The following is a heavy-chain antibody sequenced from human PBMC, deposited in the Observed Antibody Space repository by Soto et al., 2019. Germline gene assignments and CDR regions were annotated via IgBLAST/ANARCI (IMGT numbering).Heavy chain of an antibody. J-gene: IGHJ6*02. V-gene: IGHV3-66*01. Sequence: ESGGGLVQPGGSLRLSCAASGLTVSSNYMSWVRQAPGKGLEWVSVMYSGGSTYYADSVKGRFIISSDNYKNTLYLQMDSLRVEDTAVYYCARDSSLHQPLFYGMDVWGQGTTVTVSS. CDR3: ARDSSLHQPLFYGMDV. CDR2: MYSGGST. CDR1: GLTVSSNY. D-gene: IGHD2-2*01.